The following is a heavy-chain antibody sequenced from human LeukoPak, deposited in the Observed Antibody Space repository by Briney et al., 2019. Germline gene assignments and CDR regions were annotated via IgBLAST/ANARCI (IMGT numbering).Heavy chain of an antibody. J-gene: IGHJ3*02. V-gene: IGHV4-39*01. CDR3: ARHGDWSNTYDYAGAFDI. CDR2: IYYSGST. CDR1: GGSISRSTYY. Sequence: SETLSLTCSVSGGSISRSTYYWGWIRQSPGKGLEWIGSIYYSGSTYQNPSLKSRVTLSVDTSKNQFSLNLRSVTATDTAIYYCARHGDWSNTYDYAGAFDIWGQGTMVTVSA. D-gene: IGHD2-21*02.